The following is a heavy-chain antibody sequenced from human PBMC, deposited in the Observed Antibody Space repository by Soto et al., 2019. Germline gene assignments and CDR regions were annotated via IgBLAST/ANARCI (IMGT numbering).Heavy chain of an antibody. V-gene: IGHV1-69*13. CDR1: GYTFTNNV. CDR3: AARIAETDFDY. J-gene: IGHJ4*02. CDR2: IIPIFGTA. Sequence: GASVKVSCKASGYTFTNNVISWVRQAPGQGLEWMGGIIPIFGTANYAQKFQGRVTITADESTSTAYMELSSLRSEDTAVYYCAARIAETDFDYWGQGTLVTVSS. D-gene: IGHD3-16*02.